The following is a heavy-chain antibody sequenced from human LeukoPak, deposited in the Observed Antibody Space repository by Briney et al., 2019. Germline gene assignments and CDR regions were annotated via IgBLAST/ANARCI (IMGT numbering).Heavy chain of an antibody. V-gene: IGHV3-23*01. Sequence: GGSLRLSCAASGFTFSSYAMSWVRQAPGKGLEWVSAISGSGGSTYYADSVKGRFTISRDNSKNTLYLQMNSLRAEDTAVYYCARGGYYDILTGYQLDYWGQGTLVTVSS. J-gene: IGHJ4*02. D-gene: IGHD3-9*01. CDR1: GFTFSSYA. CDR2: ISGSGGST. CDR3: ARGGYYDILTGYQLDY.